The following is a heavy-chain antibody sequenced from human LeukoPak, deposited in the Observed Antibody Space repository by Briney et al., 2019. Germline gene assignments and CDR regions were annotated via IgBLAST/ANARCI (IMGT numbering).Heavy chain of an antibody. J-gene: IGHJ5*02. CDR2: IHHSGRT. CDR3: ARAGILSTGDYFDP. CDR1: GGSITSGTFY. Sequence: SETLSLTRPVSGGSITSGTFYGGWTRHPPGKRLEWLGTIHHSGRTSYNPSLQSRATISVDTSNNQFSLKLSSVTAADTAVYYCARAGILSTGDYFDPWGQGTLVTVSS. D-gene: IGHD5/OR15-5a*01. V-gene: IGHV4-39*07.